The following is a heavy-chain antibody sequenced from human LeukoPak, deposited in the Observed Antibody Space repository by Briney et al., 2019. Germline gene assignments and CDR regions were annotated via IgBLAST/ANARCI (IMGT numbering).Heavy chain of an antibody. Sequence: PGGSLRLSCAASGFTFGNYNMNWVRQPPGKGLQWVSYISSSSNIIYYADSVKGRFTISRDNAKNSLFLQMNGLRAEDTAVYYCARDFAREFTIDYWGQGTLVTVSS. CDR2: ISSSSNII. J-gene: IGHJ4*02. CDR3: ARDFAREFTIDY. V-gene: IGHV3-48*01. D-gene: IGHD3-10*01. CDR1: GFTFGNYN.